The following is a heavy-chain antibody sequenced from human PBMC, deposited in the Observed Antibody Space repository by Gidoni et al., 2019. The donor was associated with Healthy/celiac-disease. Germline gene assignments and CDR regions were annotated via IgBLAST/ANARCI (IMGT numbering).Heavy chain of an antibody. J-gene: IGHJ4*02. D-gene: IGHD6-13*01. V-gene: IGHV4-59*01. CDR1: GGSISSYY. CDR3: ARGIAAAGRVDY. CDR2: IYYSGST. Sequence: QVQLQESGPGLVKPSETLSLTCTVPGGSISSYYWSWIRQPPGKGLEWIGYIYYSGSTNYNPSLKSRVNISVDTSKNQFSLKLSSVTAADPAVYYCARGIAAAGRVDYWGQGTLVTVSS.